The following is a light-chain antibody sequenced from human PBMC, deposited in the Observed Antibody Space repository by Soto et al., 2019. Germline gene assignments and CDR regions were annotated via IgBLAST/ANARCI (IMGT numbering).Light chain of an antibody. V-gene: IGKV3-15*01. J-gene: IGKJ5*01. CDR1: QSVSSN. Sequence: EIVMTQSPAPLSVSPGERATLSCTASQSVSSNLAWYQQKPGQAPRLLIYGASTRATGIPARFSGSGSGTEFILTISSLQSEDFAVYYCQQYNNWPPITFCQGTRLEIK. CDR3: QQYNNWPPIT. CDR2: GAS.